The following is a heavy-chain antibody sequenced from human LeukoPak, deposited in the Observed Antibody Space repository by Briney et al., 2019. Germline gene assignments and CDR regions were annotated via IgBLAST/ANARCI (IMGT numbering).Heavy chain of an antibody. V-gene: IGHV1-3*01. CDR2: INAGNGGT. D-gene: IGHD2-21*01. Sequence: ASVKVSCKASGYTFSRCVVHWVRQAPGQRPEWMGWINAGNGGTKYSQNFQGRVTITWDRSANTAYMELSSLTSEDTALYYCVRDACGDTCYPGGYWGQGTLVAVSS. CDR1: GYTFSRCV. J-gene: IGHJ4*02. CDR3: VRDACGDTCYPGGY.